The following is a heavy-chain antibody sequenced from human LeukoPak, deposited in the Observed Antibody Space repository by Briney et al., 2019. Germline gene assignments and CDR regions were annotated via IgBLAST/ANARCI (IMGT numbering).Heavy chain of an antibody. CDR1: GFTFSSYA. D-gene: IGHD4-17*01. Sequence: PGGSLRLFCAASGFTFSSYAMSWVRQAPGKGLEWDSAISGRGGSTYYADSVKGRFTISRDNSKNTLYLQMNSLRAEDTAVYYCAKRLTPVFDRAPTVTNLYFDYWGQRTLVTVSS. V-gene: IGHV3-23*01. CDR2: ISGRGGST. CDR3: AKRLTPVFDRAPTVTNLYFDY. J-gene: IGHJ4*02.